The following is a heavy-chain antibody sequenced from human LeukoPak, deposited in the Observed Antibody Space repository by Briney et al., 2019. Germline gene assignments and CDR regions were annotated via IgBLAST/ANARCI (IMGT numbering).Heavy chain of an antibody. CDR3: ARAEVSCSGSTCFSY. D-gene: IGHD2-15*01. V-gene: IGHV3-30*02. CDR1: GFTFSSYG. Sequence: PGGSLRLSCAASGFTFSSYGMHWVRQAPGKGLEWVAFIRYDGSNKYYADSVKGRFTISRDNSKNTLYLQMNSLRAEDTAVYYCARAEVSCSGSTCFSYWGQGTLVTVSS. CDR2: IRYDGSNK. J-gene: IGHJ4*02.